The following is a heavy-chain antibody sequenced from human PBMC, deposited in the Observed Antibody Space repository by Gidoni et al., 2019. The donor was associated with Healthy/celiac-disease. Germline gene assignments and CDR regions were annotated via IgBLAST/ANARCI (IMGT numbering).Heavy chain of an antibody. D-gene: IGHD2-2*01. Sequence: QVQLVQSGAEVKKPGSSVKVSCKASGGTFSSYAISWVRQAPGQGLEWMGGIIPIFGTANYAQKFQGRVTITADESTSTAYMELSSLRSEDTAVYYCARGGDCSSTSCSPYYYYYYGMDVWGQGTTVTVSS. J-gene: IGHJ6*02. CDR3: ARGGDCSSTSCSPYYYYYYGMDV. CDR2: IIPIFGTA. CDR1: GGTFSSYA. V-gene: IGHV1-69*01.